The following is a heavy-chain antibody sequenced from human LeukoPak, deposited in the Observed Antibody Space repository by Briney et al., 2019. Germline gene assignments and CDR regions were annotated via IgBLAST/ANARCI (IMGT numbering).Heavy chain of an antibody. CDR3: AKRGTI. CDR1: GFTFSSYG. Sequence: GGSLRPSCAASGFTFSSYGMHWVRQAPGKGLEWVAVISYDGSNKYYADSVKGRFTISRDNSKNTLYLQMNSLRAEDTAVYYCAKRGTIWGQGTMVTVSS. J-gene: IGHJ3*02. D-gene: IGHD3-16*01. CDR2: ISYDGSNK. V-gene: IGHV3-30*18.